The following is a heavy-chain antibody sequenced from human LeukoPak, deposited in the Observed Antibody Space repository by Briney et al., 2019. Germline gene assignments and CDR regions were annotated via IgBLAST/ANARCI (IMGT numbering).Heavy chain of an antibody. CDR1: GFTVSSNY. V-gene: IGHV3-23*01. CDR3: AKKVVPYYYMDV. J-gene: IGHJ6*03. CDR2: ISGSGGST. Sequence: GGSLRLSCAASGFTVSSNYMSWVRQAPGKGLEWVSAISGSGGSTYYADSVKGRFTISRDNSKNTLYLQMNSLRAEDTAVYYCAKKVVPYYYMDVWGKGTTVTVSS. D-gene: IGHD2-15*01.